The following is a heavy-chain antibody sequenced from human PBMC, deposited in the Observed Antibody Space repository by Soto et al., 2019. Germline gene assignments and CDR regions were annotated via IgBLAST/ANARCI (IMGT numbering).Heavy chain of an antibody. V-gene: IGHV4-39*01. CDR1: GGSISSSSYY. CDR2: IYYSGST. CDR3: ASGFLSPTAFPFDY. D-gene: IGHD2-21*02. J-gene: IGHJ4*02. Sequence: SETLSLTCTVSGGSISSSSYYWGWIRQPPGKGLEWIGSIYYSGSTYYNPSLKSRVTISVDTSKNQFSLKLSSVTAADTAVYYCASGFLSPTAFPFDYWGQGTLVTVSS.